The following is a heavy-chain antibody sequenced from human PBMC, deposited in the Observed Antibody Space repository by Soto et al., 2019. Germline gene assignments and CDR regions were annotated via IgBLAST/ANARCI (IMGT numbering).Heavy chain of an antibody. V-gene: IGHV3-21*01. D-gene: IGHD4-17*01. CDR3: ARDRRSLYYYYGMDV. CDR2: ISSSSSYI. J-gene: IGHJ6*02. Sequence: GRSLRLSCAASGFTFSSYSMNWVRQAPGKGLEWVSSISSSSSYIYYADSVKGRFTISRDNAKNSLYLQMNSLRAEDTAVYYCARDRRSLYYYYGMDVWGQGTTVTVSS. CDR1: GFTFSSYS.